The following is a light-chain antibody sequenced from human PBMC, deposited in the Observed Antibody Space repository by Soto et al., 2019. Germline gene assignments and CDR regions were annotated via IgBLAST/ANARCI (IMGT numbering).Light chain of an antibody. Sequence: EIVLTQSPATLSVSPGERATLSCRASQSVNSYVAWYQQKPGQAPRLLIYDASNRATGIPARFSGSGSGTDFTLTISSLEPEDFAVYYCQQRSDWPLFTFGPGTKVDIK. CDR1: QSVNSY. V-gene: IGKV3-11*01. CDR2: DAS. J-gene: IGKJ3*01. CDR3: QQRSDWPLFT.